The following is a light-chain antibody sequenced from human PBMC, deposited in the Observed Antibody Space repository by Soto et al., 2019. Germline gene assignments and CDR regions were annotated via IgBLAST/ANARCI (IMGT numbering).Light chain of an antibody. J-gene: IGKJ2*01. Sequence: DVHMTQSPSAVSAKEKDRVTITCRASQGITSWLVWYQQKPGKAPKLLIYAASSLQSGVPSRFSGSGSGTDFSLTISSLQPEDFATYYCQQTDIFPYTFGRGT. CDR2: AAS. CDR1: QGITSW. V-gene: IGKV1-12*01. CDR3: QQTDIFPYT.